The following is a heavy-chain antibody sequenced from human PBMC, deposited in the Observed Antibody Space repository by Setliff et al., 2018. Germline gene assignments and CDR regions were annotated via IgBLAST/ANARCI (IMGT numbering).Heavy chain of an antibody. CDR2: IFTSEST. CDR1: GGSISSYY. Sequence: SETLSLTCTVSGGSISSYYWSWIRQPAGKGLEWIGRIFTSESTNYNPSLKSRVTISVDTSKDQFSLKLISMTAADTAVYYCARGRNVAARLLDSWGQGTLVTVSS. D-gene: IGHD6-6*01. V-gene: IGHV4-4*07. CDR3: ARGRNVAARLLDS. J-gene: IGHJ4*02.